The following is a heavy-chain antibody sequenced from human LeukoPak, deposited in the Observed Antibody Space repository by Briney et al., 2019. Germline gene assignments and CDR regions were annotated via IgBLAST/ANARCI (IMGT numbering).Heavy chain of an antibody. J-gene: IGHJ4*02. Sequence: SETLSLTCTVSGGSISSYYWSWIRQPPGKGLELIGYIHYSGSTYYNPSLKSRVTISVDTSTNQFSLRLSSVTAADTAVYYGARGYYYDSSGYFLDFWGQGTLVTVSS. D-gene: IGHD3-22*01. V-gene: IGHV4-59*01. CDR3: ARGYYYDSSGYFLDF. CDR2: IHYSGST. CDR1: GGSISSYY.